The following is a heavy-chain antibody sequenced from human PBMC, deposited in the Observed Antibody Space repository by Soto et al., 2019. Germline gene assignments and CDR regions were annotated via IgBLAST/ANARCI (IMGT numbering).Heavy chain of an antibody. J-gene: IGHJ6*02. CDR1: AFSLSTGGVG. V-gene: IGHV2-5*02. CDR3: IQSRCGGDCLQSYASYYYYGMDV. Sequence: QITLKESGPTLVKPTQTLTLTCTFSAFSLSTGGVGVGWIRQPPGKALEWLALIYWDDDKRYSPSLRSRLTITKDTSKTPVVLTMTHMDPVDTATYYCIQSRCGGDCLQSYASYYYYGMDVWGQGTTVTVSS. D-gene: IGHD2-21*02. CDR2: IYWDDDK.